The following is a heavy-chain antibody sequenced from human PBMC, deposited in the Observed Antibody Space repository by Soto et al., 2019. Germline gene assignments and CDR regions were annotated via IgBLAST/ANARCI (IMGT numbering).Heavy chain of an antibody. V-gene: IGHV3-74*01. CDR1: VFTFSSYW. CDR3: ARETSGSGWYHNWCDP. Sequence: PEGSLRLSCAASVFTFSSYWMHWVRQAPGKGLVWVSRINSDGSSTSYADSVKGRFTISRDNAKNTLYLQMNSLRAEDTAVYYCARETSGSGWYHNWCDPLGKAT. CDR2: INSDGSST. D-gene: IGHD6-19*01. J-gene: IGHJ5*02.